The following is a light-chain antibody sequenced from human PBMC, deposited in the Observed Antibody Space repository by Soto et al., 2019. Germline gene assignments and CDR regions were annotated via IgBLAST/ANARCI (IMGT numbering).Light chain of an antibody. J-gene: IGKJ4*01. Sequence: DIQLTQSPSFLSASVGDRVTITCRASQGISSFLAWYQQKPGKAPNLLIYAASTLQSGVPSRFSGSASGTEFTLTISSLQPEDFATYYCQQLIFGGGTKVEIK. CDR3: QQLI. V-gene: IGKV1-9*01. CDR2: AAS. CDR1: QGISSF.